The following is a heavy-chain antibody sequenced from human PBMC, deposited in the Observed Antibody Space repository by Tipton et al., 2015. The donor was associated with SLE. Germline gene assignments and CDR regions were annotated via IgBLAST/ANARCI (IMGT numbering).Heavy chain of an antibody. CDR3: ARAPPQLGFDY. CDR2: INPNTDNT. D-gene: IGHD5-24*01. J-gene: IGHJ4*02. Sequence: QLVQSGAEVKRPGASVKVSCKASGYTFTTYDIFWVRQATGQGLEWMGWINPNTDNTAYAQKFQGRVTMTRDTSISTAYMELSSLRSEDTAVYYCARAPPQLGFDYWGQGTLVTVSS. V-gene: IGHV1-8*01. CDR1: GYTFTTYD.